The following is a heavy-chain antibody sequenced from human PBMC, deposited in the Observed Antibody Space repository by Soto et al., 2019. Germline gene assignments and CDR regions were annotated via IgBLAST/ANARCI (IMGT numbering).Heavy chain of an antibody. Sequence: QVQLVQSGAAVKRPGSSVKVSCKASGDTFAFHSINWVRQAPGLGLEWMGRINPILSMSNYAQRFQGRVTMTADKSTSTAYMVLSGLRSEDTAIYYCATSYGSGYRAFDYWGQGALVTVSS. CDR1: GDTFAFHS. J-gene: IGHJ4*02. CDR3: ATSYGSGYRAFDY. D-gene: IGHD3-10*01. V-gene: IGHV1-69*02. CDR2: INPILSMS.